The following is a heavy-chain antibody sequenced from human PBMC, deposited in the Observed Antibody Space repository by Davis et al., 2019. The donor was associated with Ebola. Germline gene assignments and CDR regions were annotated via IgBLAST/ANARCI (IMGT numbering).Heavy chain of an antibody. CDR2: ISASGADI. V-gene: IGHV3-23*01. Sequence: PGGSLRLSCAASGFTFNDYAMHWVRQSPGEGLEWVSGISASGADIKYADSVKGRFSISRDNSKNTLYLQMDSLRAEDTAVFYCAEGGTNNFLGANWGQGTLVTVSS. CDR3: AEGGTNNFLGAN. J-gene: IGHJ4*02. CDR1: GFTFNDYA. D-gene: IGHD2-8*01.